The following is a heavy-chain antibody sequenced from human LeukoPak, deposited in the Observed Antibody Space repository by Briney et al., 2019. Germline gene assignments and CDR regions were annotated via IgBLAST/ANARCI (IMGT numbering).Heavy chain of an antibody. CDR3: ARENYYYYYGMDV. CDR1: GFTDSSNY. J-gene: IGHJ6*02. CDR2: IYSGGST. Sequence: GGSLRLSCAASGFTDSSNYMSWVRQAPGKGLEWVSVIYSGGSTYYADSVKGRFTTSRDNSKNTLYLQMNSLRAEDTAVYYCARENYYYYYGMDVWGQGTTVTVSS. V-gene: IGHV3-66*01.